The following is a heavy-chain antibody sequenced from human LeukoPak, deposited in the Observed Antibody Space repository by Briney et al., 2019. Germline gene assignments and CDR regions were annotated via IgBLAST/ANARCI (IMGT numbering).Heavy chain of an antibody. Sequence: GSSVKVSCKASGGTFSSYAISWVRQAPGQGLEWMGGIIPIFGTANYAQEFQGRVTITADESTSTAYMELSSLRSEDTAVYYCAMSYYYDSSGQRSPYYYYMDVWGKGTTVTISS. CDR1: GGTFSSYA. CDR3: AMSYYYDSSGQRSPYYYYMDV. D-gene: IGHD3-22*01. J-gene: IGHJ6*03. CDR2: IIPIFGTA. V-gene: IGHV1-69*01.